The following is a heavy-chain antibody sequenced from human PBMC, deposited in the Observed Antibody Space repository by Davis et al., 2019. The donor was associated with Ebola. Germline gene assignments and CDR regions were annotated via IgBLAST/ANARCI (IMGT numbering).Heavy chain of an antibody. D-gene: IGHD6-6*01. CDR3: ARERRISIAARRDYYYGMDV. Sequence: MPGGSLRLSCTVSGGSISSYYWSWIRQPPGKGLEWIGYIYYSGSTNYNPSLKSRVTISVDTSKSQFSLKVTSVTAADTAVYYCARERRISIAARRDYYYGMDVWGQGTTVTVSS. V-gene: IGHV4-59*01. J-gene: IGHJ6*02. CDR2: IYYSGST. CDR1: GGSISSYY.